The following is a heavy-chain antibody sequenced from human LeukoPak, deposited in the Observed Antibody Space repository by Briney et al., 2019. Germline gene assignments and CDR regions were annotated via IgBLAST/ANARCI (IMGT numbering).Heavy chain of an antibody. Sequence: SETLSLTCAVYGGSFSSYYWSWIRQPPGKGLEWIGEINHSGSTNYNPSLKSRVTISVDTSKNQFSLKLSSVTAADTAVYYCARGAVDTAMAFDYWGQGTLVTVSS. CDR1: GGSFSSYY. J-gene: IGHJ4*02. CDR3: ARGAVDTAMAFDY. D-gene: IGHD5-18*01. V-gene: IGHV4-34*01. CDR2: INHSGST.